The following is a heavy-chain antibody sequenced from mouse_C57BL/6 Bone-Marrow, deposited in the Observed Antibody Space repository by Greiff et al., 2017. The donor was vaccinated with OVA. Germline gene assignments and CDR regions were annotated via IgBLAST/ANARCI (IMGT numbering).Heavy chain of an antibody. Sequence: VQLQQSGAELARPGASVKLSCKASGYTFTSYGISWVKQRTGQGLEWIGEIYPRSGNTYYNEKFKGKATLTADKSSSTAYMGLRSLTSEDSAVYFCARKFYWGQGTLVTVSA. CDR1: GYTFTSYG. J-gene: IGHJ3*01. V-gene: IGHV1-81*01. CDR3: ARKFY. CDR2: IYPRSGNT.